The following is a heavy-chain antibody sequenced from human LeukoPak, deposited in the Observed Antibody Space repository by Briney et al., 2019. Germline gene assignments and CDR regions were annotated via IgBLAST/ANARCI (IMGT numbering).Heavy chain of an antibody. Sequence: ASVKVSCKASGGTFSSYAISWVRQAPGQGLEWMGRIIPILGTANYAQKFQGRVTITTDESTSTAYMELSSLRSEDTAVYYCATRENGDYDAFDIWGQGTMVTVSS. CDR2: IIPILGTA. CDR1: GGTFSSYA. J-gene: IGHJ3*02. CDR3: ATRENGDYDAFDI. D-gene: IGHD4-17*01. V-gene: IGHV1-69*11.